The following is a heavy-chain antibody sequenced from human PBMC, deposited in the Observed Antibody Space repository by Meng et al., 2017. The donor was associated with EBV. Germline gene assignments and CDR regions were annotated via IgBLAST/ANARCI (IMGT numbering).Heavy chain of an antibody. CDR3: ASAEHYGDYVFEY. D-gene: IGHD4-17*01. Sequence: QGQVLQAGAEVKQPGSSVKVSCKTSGGTLRSFAISWVRQAPGQGLEWMGGIIPLFHTTNYAQKFQGRLPIIADESSATTYMELSSLRSEDTAIYYCASAEHYGDYVFEYWGQGTLVTVSS. V-gene: IGHV1-69*01. CDR1: GGTLRSFA. J-gene: IGHJ4*02. CDR2: IIPLFHTT.